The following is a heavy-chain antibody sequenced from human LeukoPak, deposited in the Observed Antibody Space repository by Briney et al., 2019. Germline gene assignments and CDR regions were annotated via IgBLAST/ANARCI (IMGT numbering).Heavy chain of an antibody. CDR1: GYTFTSYA. Sequence: ASVKVSCKASGYTFTSYAMNWVRQAPGQGLEWMGWINTNSANPTYAQGFTGRFVFSLDTSVSTAYLDISSLKDEDTAVYYCARDRGLVLAALFYWGQGTLVTVSS. CDR3: ARDRGLVLAALFY. V-gene: IGHV7-4-1*02. D-gene: IGHD6-6*01. CDR2: INTNSANP. J-gene: IGHJ4*02.